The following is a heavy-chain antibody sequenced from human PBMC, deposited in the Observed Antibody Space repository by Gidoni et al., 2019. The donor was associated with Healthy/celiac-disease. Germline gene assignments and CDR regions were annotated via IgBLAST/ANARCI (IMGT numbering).Heavy chain of an antibody. D-gene: IGHD2-21*02. V-gene: IGHV3-15*01. J-gene: IGHJ4*02. CDR3: TTGLLVVVTAILDY. Sequence: EVQLVESGGGLVKPGGSLRLSCAAAGDTLSNAWISWCRQAPGKGLEWVGRIKSKTDCGITDYAAPVKGRFTILRDDSKITLYLQMNSLKTEDTAVYSCTTGLLVVVTAILDYWGQGTLVTVSS. CDR1: GDTLSNAW. CDR2: IKSKTDCGIT.